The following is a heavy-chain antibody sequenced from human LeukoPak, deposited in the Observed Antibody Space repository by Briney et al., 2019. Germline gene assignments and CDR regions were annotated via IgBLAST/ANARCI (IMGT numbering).Heavy chain of an antibody. CDR2: ISWDGAST. D-gene: IGHD5-24*01. CDR1: GFTFDDYT. CDR3: AKGSTISMVD. J-gene: IGHJ4*02. Sequence: GGSLRLSCAASGFTFDDYTMHWVRQAPGKGLEWVSLISWDGASTYYADSVKGRFTISRDSSKNSLYLHMNSLRTEDSALYYCAKGSTISMVDWGQGTLVTVSS. V-gene: IGHV3-43*01.